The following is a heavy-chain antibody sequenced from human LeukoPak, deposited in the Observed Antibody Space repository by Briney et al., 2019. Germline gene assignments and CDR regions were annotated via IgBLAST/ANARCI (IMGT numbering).Heavy chain of an antibody. J-gene: IGHJ4*02. CDR1: GFTFSSYW. CDR3: TTIRPGY. V-gene: IGHV3-74*01. Sequence: GGSLRLSCAASGFTFSSYWIHWVRHVPGKGLVWVSRIKDGGTTTDYADSVRGRFTISRDDAKNTLYLQMNSLRAEDTAVYYCTTIRPGYWGQGTLVTVSP. D-gene: IGHD5-12*01. CDR2: IKDGGTTT.